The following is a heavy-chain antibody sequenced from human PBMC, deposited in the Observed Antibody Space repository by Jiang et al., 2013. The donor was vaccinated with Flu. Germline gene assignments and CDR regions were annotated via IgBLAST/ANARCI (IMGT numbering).Heavy chain of an antibody. V-gene: IGHV1-69*01. CDR3: AEGGGSGWYLYYYAMDV. D-gene: IGHD6-19*01. Sequence: SGAEVKKPGSSVKVSCKPSGGTFTNYAINWVRQAPGHGLEWLGGIIPMHDTTNYAKQFQGRITITADESTSTAYMELSSLTSEDTAVYYCAEGGGSGWYLYYYAMDVRGQGTTVIVSS. J-gene: IGHJ6*02. CDR1: GGTFTNYA. CDR2: IIPMHDTT.